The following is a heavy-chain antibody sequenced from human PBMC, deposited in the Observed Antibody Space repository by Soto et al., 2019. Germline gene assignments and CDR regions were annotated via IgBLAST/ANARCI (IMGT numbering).Heavy chain of an antibody. CDR2: IYYTGST. D-gene: IGHD3-10*01. J-gene: IGHJ4*02. Sequence: SQTLSLTCTVSGDSTSTFYWRWIRQPPGAGLEGIGYIYYTGSTNYNPSLKSRVTMSVDTSKKQFSLKLTSVTAADTAVYYCARQRGNYFDYWGQGSLVT. CDR1: GDSTSTFY. CDR3: ARQRGNYFDY. V-gene: IGHV4-59*01.